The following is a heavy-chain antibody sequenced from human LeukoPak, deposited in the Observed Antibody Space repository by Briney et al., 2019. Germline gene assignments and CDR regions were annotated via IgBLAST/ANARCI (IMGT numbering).Heavy chain of an antibody. CDR1: GGSISSGSYY. CDR3: AREDVTTVLR. D-gene: IGHD4-11*01. CDR2: IYTSGST. V-gene: IGHV4-61*02. Sequence: SETLSLTCTVSGGSISSGSYYWSWIRQPAGKGLEWIGRIYTSGSTNYNPSLKSRVTISVDTSKNQFSLKLSSVTAADTAVYYCAREDVTTVLRWGQGTLVTVSS. J-gene: IGHJ4*02.